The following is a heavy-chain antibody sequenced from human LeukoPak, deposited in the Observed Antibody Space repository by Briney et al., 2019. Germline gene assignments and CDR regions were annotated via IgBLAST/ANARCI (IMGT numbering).Heavy chain of an antibody. CDR3: ARHGDGNNYEIFKY. D-gene: IGHD5-24*01. Sequence: SETLSLTCTVSGGSIGTYFWSWIRQPPGEGLEWMGYIYYTGSTNYNPSLKSRVAISLDTSKNQLSLKVNSVTAADTAVYFCARHGDGNNYEIFKYWGQGTLVTVPS. CDR1: GGSIGTYF. J-gene: IGHJ1*01. V-gene: IGHV4-59*08. CDR2: IYYTGST.